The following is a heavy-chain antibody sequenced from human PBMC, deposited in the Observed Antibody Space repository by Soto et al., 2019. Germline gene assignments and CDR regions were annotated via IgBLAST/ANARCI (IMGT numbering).Heavy chain of an antibody. Sequence: GGSLRLSCVASGFNLSHPWMAWVRQAAGKGLEWVGRIKSKTDGGTADYAAPVKGRATISRDDSKNTVYLQMNSLKTEDTAVYYCTTGIYYDILTGYHNVAYWGQGALVTVS. CDR2: IKSKTDGGTA. D-gene: IGHD3-9*01. J-gene: IGHJ4*02. CDR1: GFNLSHPW. CDR3: TTGIYYDILTGYHNVAY. V-gene: IGHV3-15*01.